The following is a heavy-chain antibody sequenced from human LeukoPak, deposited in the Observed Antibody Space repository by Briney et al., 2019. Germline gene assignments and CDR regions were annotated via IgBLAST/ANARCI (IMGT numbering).Heavy chain of an antibody. J-gene: IGHJ3*02. CDR3: ARWRPIDAFDI. D-gene: IGHD3-3*01. CDR1: GFTVSRNY. V-gene: IGHV3-53*04. Sequence: GGSLRLSCAASGFTVSRNYMNWVRQAPGKGLEWVSLLSSTGNTSYADSVKGRFTISRHNSKDTLYLQVNSLRPEDTAMYYCARWRPIDAFDIWGQGTMVIVSS. CDR2: LSSTGNT.